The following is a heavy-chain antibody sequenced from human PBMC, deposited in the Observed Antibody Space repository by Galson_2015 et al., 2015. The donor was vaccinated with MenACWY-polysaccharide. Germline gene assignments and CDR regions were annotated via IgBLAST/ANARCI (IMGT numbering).Heavy chain of an antibody. CDR1: GFTFTDYY. V-gene: IGHV3-11*01. Sequence: SLRLSCAASGFTFTDYYMTWIRQAPGKGLEWLAHISHSGNPIYHADSVKGRFIMSRDHAKNSLSLQMNSLRAGDTAVYYCARFPKSAPARPLYGLDAWGRRTPVSVS. CDR2: ISHSGNPI. CDR3: ARFPKSAPARPLYGLDA. J-gene: IGHJ6*02. D-gene: IGHD6-6*01.